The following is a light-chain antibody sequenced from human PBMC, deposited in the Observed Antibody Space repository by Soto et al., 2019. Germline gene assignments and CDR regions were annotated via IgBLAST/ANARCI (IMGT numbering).Light chain of an antibody. CDR1: QNVRKY. V-gene: IGKV3-20*01. Sequence: VLTQSPGTLSLSPGERVTVSCRASQNVRKYLAWYQQKPGQAPRLVIYGAGTRGTGVPDRFSGSGSGTDFTLTINSLESDDSAVYYCHQYGESPPTFGGGTKVEI. J-gene: IGKJ4*01. CDR2: GAG. CDR3: HQYGESPPT.